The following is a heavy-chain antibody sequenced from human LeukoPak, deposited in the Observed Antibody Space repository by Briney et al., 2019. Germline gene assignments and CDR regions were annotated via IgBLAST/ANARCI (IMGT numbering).Heavy chain of an antibody. J-gene: IGHJ4*02. CDR3: ARLDDYGGNSGVYYFDY. CDR1: GGSISSSSYY. CDR2: IYYSGST. Sequence: SETLSLTCTVSGGSISSSSYYWGWIRQPPGKGLEWIGSIYYSGSTYYNPSLKSRVTISVDTSKNQFSLKLSSVTAADTAVYYCARLDDYGGNSGVYYFDYWGQGTLVTVSS. V-gene: IGHV4-39*01. D-gene: IGHD4-23*01.